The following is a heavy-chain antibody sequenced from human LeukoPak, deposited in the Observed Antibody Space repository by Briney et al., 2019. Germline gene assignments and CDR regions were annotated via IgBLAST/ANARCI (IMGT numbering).Heavy chain of an antibody. D-gene: IGHD6-13*01. CDR2: MNPNSGNT. Sequence: ASVKVSCKASGYTFTSYDINWVRQATGQGLEWVGWMNPNSGNTGYAQKFQGRVTMTRNTSISTAYMELSSLRSEDTAVYYCARGRGSSSWYTHDYFDYWGQGTLVTVSS. CDR3: ARGRGSSSWYTHDYFDY. J-gene: IGHJ4*02. CDR1: GYTFTSYD. V-gene: IGHV1-8*01.